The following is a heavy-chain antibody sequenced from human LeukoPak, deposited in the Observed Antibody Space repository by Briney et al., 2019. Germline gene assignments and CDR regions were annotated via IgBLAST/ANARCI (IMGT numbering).Heavy chain of an antibody. CDR2: INIGGTNT. Sequence: PGGSLRLSCAASGFTFNDYYMSWIRQAPGKGLEWLSYINIGGTNTHYADSVKGRFTISRDNAKKSLNLEMNNLRAEDTAVYYRATDGAGFDTWGQGVLVTVSS. J-gene: IGHJ5*02. CDR1: GFTFNDYY. CDR3: ATDGAGFDT. V-gene: IGHV3-11*01.